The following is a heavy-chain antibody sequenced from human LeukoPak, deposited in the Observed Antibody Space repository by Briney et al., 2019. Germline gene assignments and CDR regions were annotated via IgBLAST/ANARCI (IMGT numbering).Heavy chain of an antibody. CDR1: GGSFSGYY. J-gene: IGHJ3*02. CDR2: INHSGST. Sequence: PSETLSLTCAVYGGSFSGYYWSWIRQPPGKGLEWIGEINHSGSTNYNPSLKSRVTISVDTSKNQFSLKLSSVTAADTAVYYCARRFHLVYYGSGRAFDIWGQGTMVTVSS. D-gene: IGHD3-10*01. CDR3: ARRFHLVYYGSGRAFDI. V-gene: IGHV4-34*01.